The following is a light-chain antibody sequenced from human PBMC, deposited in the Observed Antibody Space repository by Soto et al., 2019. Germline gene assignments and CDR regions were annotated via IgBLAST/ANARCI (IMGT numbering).Light chain of an antibody. CDR1: YIISNSY. CDR3: QQYGTSPWT. V-gene: IGKV3-20*01. Sequence: EVVLTQSPFTLSFSPVERSTLSFIASYIISNSYLSWYHHKPGQAPRVLIYVASTRATGIPARFSGSGSGTDFTLSISRVEPEDFAVYYCQQYGTSPWTFGQGTKVDIK. J-gene: IGKJ1*01. CDR2: VAS.